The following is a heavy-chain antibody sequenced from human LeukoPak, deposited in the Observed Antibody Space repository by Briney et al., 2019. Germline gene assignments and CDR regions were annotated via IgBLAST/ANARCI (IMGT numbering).Heavy chain of an antibody. CDR1: GYIFTAYY. V-gene: IGHV1-2*06. D-gene: IGHD4-17*01. CDR2: IHPSSGGT. CDR3: ARNYGDLDY. J-gene: IGHJ4*02. Sequence: GASVEVSCKASGYIFTAYYIHWVRQAPGQGLEWVGRIHPSSGGTEYAQNFQGRVTVTRDTSITTAYMELNRLTSDDTAVYYCARNYGDLDYWGQGTLVTVSS.